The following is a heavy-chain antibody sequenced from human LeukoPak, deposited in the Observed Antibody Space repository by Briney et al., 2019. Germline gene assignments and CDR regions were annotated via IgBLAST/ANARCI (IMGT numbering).Heavy chain of an antibody. Sequence: SQTLSLICAISGDSVSSKSATWNWIRQSPSRGLEWLGRTYYKSKWNNDYAISVKSRITINPDTSKNQFSLHLNSVTPEDTAVYYCARSAAGTLDCWGQGTLVTVSS. J-gene: IGHJ4*02. D-gene: IGHD6-13*01. CDR3: ARSAAGTLDC. CDR1: GDSVSSKSAT. CDR2: TYYKSKWNN. V-gene: IGHV6-1*01.